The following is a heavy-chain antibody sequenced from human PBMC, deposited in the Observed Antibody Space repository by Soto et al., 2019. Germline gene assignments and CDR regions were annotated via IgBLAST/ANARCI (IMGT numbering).Heavy chain of an antibody. CDR1: VFSLTTSGEG. CDR2: IYWDDDK. V-gene: IGHV2-5*02. J-gene: IGHJ4*02. D-gene: IGHD3-22*01. Sequence: QIPVQESGATLVQPTQTLTPTGTFSVFSLTTSGEGVPRIRQPPGKALEWVAPIYWDDDKRYSPYLQSRLTITNDTSKNQVVLAMANMATADTATYYCVPTDHYDNSGSYSSYFDYWGQGAPVAFSS. CDR3: VPTDHYDNSGSYSSYFDY.